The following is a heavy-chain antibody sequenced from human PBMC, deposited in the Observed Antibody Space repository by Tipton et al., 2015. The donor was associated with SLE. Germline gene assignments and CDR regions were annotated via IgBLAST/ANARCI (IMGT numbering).Heavy chain of an antibody. V-gene: IGHV4-39*07. Sequence: TLSLTCTVSGGSISRSNYYWGWIRQPKGKGLEWIGRMYYSGSTYYSPSLKSRVRISAHTSKNQFSLSLSSVTAADTAVYYCARVGGSSSLYSDAFDYCGQGALVSVFS. CDR3: ARVGGSSSLYSDAFDY. D-gene: IGHD6-13*01. CDR2: MYYSGST. CDR1: GGSISRSNYY. J-gene: IGHJ4*02.